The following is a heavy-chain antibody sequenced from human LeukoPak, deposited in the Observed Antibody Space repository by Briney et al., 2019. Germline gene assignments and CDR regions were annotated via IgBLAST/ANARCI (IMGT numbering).Heavy chain of an antibody. D-gene: IGHD6-13*01. V-gene: IGHV3-23*01. CDR3: ANGVSSSPIDY. CDR1: GFTFSTYG. CDR2: ISGSGGST. J-gene: IGHJ4*02. Sequence: PGGSLRLSCVASGFTFSTYGMSWVRQAPGKGLEWVSAISGSGGSTYYADSVKGRFTISRDNSKNTLYLQMNSLRAEDTAVYYCANGVSSSPIDYWGQGTLVTVSS.